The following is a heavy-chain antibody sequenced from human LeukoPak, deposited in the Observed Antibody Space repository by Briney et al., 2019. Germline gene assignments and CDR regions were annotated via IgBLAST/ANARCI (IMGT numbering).Heavy chain of an antibody. J-gene: IGHJ4*02. Sequence: ASVKVSCKASGYTFTGYYMHWVRQAPGQGLEWMGWINPNSGGTNYAQKFQGRVTMTRDTSISTAYMELSRLRSDDTAVYYCARSHYCSGGSCHFPLWGQGTLVTVSS. CDR1: GYTFTGYY. CDR3: ARSHYCSGGSCHFPL. V-gene: IGHV1-2*02. CDR2: INPNSGGT. D-gene: IGHD2-15*01.